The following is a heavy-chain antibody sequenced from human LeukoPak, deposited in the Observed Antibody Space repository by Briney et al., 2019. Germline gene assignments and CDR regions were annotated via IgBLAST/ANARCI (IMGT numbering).Heavy chain of an antibody. CDR1: GYTFTGYY. CDR3: ATSRPEYHYDILTGYHYRNWFDP. J-gene: IGHJ5*02. D-gene: IGHD3-9*01. CDR2: FDPEDGET. Sequence: ASVKVSCKASGYTFTGYYMHWVRQAPGKGLEWMGGFDPEDGETIYAQKFQGRVTMTEDTSTDTAYMELSSLRSEDTAVYYCATSRPEYHYDILTGYHYRNWFDPWGQGTLVTVSS. V-gene: IGHV1-24*01.